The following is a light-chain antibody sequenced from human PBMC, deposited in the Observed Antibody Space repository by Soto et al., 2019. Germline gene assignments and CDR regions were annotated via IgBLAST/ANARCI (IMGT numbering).Light chain of an antibody. V-gene: IGKV3-20*01. CDR1: QSINSKS. CDR3: QHYGGSFI. Sequence: EIVLTQSPGTLSLSPGEGATVSCRVSQSINSKSLVWYQRKFGQAPRLLIYNTSTRATGVPGRFSGSGSGTDLTLSISGLETEDFAVYYCQHYGGSFIFGPGTKVDFK. J-gene: IGKJ3*01. CDR2: NTS.